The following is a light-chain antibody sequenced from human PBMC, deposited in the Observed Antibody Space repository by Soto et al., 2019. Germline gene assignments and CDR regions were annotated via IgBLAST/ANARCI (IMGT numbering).Light chain of an antibody. CDR1: QSVSNNY. Sequence: EIVLTQSPGTLSLSPGERATLSCRASQSVSNNYLAWYQRKPGQAPRLLIYGASSRATGIPHRFSGSGSGTDFTLTISRLEPEDFAVYYCQQYDNSPWTFGQGTKVEI. CDR3: QQYDNSPWT. J-gene: IGKJ1*01. V-gene: IGKV3-20*01. CDR2: GAS.